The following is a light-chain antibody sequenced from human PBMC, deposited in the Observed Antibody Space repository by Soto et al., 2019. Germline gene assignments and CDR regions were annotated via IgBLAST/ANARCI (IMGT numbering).Light chain of an antibody. Sequence: EIGMTQSPATLSFSPVEISTLAGRASQSVSSNLAWYQQKPGQAPRLLIYGASTRATGIPARFSGSGSGTEFTLTISSLQSEDFAVYYCQQYNNWPRTFGQGTKVDIK. V-gene: IGKV3-15*01. CDR2: GAS. CDR1: QSVSSN. CDR3: QQYNNWPRT. J-gene: IGKJ1*01.